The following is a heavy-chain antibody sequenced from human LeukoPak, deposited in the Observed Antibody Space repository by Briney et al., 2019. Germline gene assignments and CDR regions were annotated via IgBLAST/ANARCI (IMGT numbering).Heavy chain of an antibody. CDR3: AGSGSYRFDY. CDR1: GFTFSSYS. J-gene: IGHJ4*02. CDR2: ITASGTAM. D-gene: IGHD1-26*01. Sequence: GGSLRLSCAASGFTFSSYSMNWVRQAPGKGLEWVSHITASGTAMFYADSVKGRFTISRDNAKNSLYLQINSLRDEDTAVYYCAGSGSYRFDYWGQGTLVTVSS. V-gene: IGHV3-48*02.